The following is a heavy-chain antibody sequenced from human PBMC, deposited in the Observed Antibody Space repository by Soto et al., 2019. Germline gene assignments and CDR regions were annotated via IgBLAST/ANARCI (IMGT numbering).Heavy chain of an antibody. D-gene: IGHD1-26*01. CDR3: TRARYRPPYYFDY. J-gene: IGHJ4*02. Sequence: GGSLRLSCIVSGFTFGDYPMSWFRQAQGKGLEWVAYIRSKAYGGTTEYAASVKGRFTISRYDSKSIAYLQMNSLITDDTAVYYCTRARYRPPYYFDYWGQGTLVTVSS. CDR2: IRSKAYGGTT. V-gene: IGHV3-49*03. CDR1: GFTFGDYP.